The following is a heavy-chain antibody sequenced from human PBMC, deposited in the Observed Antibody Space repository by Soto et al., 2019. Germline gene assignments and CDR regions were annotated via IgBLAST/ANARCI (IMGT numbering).Heavy chain of an antibody. CDR2: ISAYNGNA. J-gene: IGHJ4*02. D-gene: IGHD3-3*01. CDR3: ARGFLEWLSPSFDY. Sequence: QVQLVQSGAEVKKPGASVKVSCKASDYTFTSYGISWVRQAPGQGPEWLGWISAYNGNANYAQKLQGRVTLTTDTSTSTAYMELRSLRSDDTDVYYCARGFLEWLSPSFDYWGQGTLVTVSS. CDR1: DYTFTSYG. V-gene: IGHV1-18*01.